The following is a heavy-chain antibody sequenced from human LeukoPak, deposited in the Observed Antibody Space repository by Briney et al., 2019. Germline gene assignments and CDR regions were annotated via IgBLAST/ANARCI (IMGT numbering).Heavy chain of an antibody. CDR2: IRSKANNYAT. Sequence: GGSLRLSCAASGFTFSGSTMHWVRQAPGKGLEWVGRIRSKANNYATAYAASVRGRFAISRDDSKNTAYLQMNSLKTEDRAVYYCRFRLTTVDYWGQGILVTVSS. J-gene: IGHJ4*02. D-gene: IGHD4-17*01. V-gene: IGHV3-73*01. CDR1: GFTFSGST. CDR3: RFRLTTVDY.